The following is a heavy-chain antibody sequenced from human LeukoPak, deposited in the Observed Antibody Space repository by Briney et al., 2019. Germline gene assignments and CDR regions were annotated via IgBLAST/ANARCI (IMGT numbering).Heavy chain of an antibody. Sequence: PSETLSLTCAVYGGSFSGYYWSWIRQPPGKGLEWIAEINHSGSTNYNPSLKSRVTISVDTSKNQFSLKLSSVTAADTAVYYCARGVGYSSSWYVAFDIWGQGTMVTVSS. CDR3: ARGVGYSSSWYVAFDI. J-gene: IGHJ3*02. CDR2: INHSGST. D-gene: IGHD6-13*01. CDR1: GGSFSGYY. V-gene: IGHV4-34*01.